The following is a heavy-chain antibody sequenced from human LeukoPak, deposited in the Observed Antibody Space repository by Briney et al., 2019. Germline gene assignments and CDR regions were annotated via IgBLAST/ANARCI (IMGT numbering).Heavy chain of an antibody. CDR3: ARFFKRATRAVDFDY. D-gene: IGHD6-19*01. CDR1: GFTFSSYT. CDR2: ISGSSYYI. V-gene: IGHV3-21*01. Sequence: GGSLRLSCAASGFTFSSYTVNWLRQAPGKGLEWVSSISGSSYYIYYADSVRGRFTISRDNAKNSAYLQMNSLRAEDTAVYYCARFFKRATRAVDFDYWGQGTLVTVSS. J-gene: IGHJ4*02.